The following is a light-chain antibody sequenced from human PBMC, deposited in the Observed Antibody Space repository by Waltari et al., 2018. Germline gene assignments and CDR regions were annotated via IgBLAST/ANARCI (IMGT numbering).Light chain of an antibody. CDR1: QSISTY. V-gene: IGKV1-39*01. CDR2: AAS. CDR3: QQSYSIPLT. J-gene: IGKJ4*01. Sequence: DIQMTQSPSSLSASVGDGVTISCRASQSISTYLNWYQQKPGKAPKLLIYAASSLQSGVPSRFSGSGSGTDFTLTITSLQPEDFATYYCQQSYSIPLTFGGGTKVEI.